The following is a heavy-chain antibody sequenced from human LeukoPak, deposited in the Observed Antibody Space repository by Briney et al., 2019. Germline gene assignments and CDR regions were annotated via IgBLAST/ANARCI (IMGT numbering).Heavy chain of an antibody. J-gene: IGHJ5*02. D-gene: IGHD3-3*01. CDR3: AKHLRRRFFSKTLGFDP. CDR1: GGSISSSSYY. Sequence: SETLSLTCTVSGGSISSSSYYWGWIRQPPGKGLEWIGSIYYSGRTYYNPSLKSRVTISVDTSKNQFSLKLSSVTAADTAVYYCAKHLRRRFFSKTLGFDPWGQGTLVTVSS. CDR2: IYYSGRT. V-gene: IGHV4-39*01.